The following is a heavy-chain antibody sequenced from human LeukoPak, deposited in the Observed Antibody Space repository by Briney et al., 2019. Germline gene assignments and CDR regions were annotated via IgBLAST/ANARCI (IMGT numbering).Heavy chain of an antibody. J-gene: IGHJ4*02. CDR1: VFTSGDYA. V-gene: IGHV3-49*03. CDR2: IRSKVFGGTT. Sequence: GGAVRLSCTASVFTSGDYAMSGIRQAPGKGLEGVGFIRSKVFGGTTEYAASVKGRFTISRDDSKSIAYLQMNSLKIEDTAVYYCLRGMTPMITGIGYWGQGTMVTVCS. D-gene: IGHD3-16*01. CDR3: LRGMTPMITGIGY.